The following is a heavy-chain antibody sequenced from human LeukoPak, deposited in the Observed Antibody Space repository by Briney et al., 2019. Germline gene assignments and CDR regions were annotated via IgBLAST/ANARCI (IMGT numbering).Heavy chain of an antibody. CDR2: IYYSGST. CDR1: GGSISSYY. CDR3: ARGDGSHFGGYFDY. V-gene: IGHV4-59*01. Sequence: SDTLSLTCTVSGGSISSYYWSWIRQPPGKGLEWIGYIYYSGSTNYNPSLKSRVTISVDTSKNQFSLKLSSVTAADTAVYYCARGDGSHFGGYFDYWGQGTLVTVSS. D-gene: IGHD3-10*01. J-gene: IGHJ4*02.